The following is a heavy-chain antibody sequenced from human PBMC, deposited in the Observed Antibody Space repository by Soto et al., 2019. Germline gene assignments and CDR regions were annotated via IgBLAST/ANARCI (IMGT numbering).Heavy chain of an antibody. CDR3: ARACTYYDFWSGYYLAVWFDP. D-gene: IGHD3-3*01. Sequence: SEILSLTCAVYGGSFSGYYWSWIRQPPGKGLEWIGEINHSGSTNYNPSLKSRVTISVDTSKNQFSLKLSSVTAADTAVYYCARACTYYDFWSGYYLAVWFDPWGQGTLVTVSS. J-gene: IGHJ5*02. CDR1: GGSFSGYY. V-gene: IGHV4-34*01. CDR2: INHSGST.